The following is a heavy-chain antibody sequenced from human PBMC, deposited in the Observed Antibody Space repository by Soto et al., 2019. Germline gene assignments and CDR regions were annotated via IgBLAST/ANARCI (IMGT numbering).Heavy chain of an antibody. D-gene: IGHD2-21*02. J-gene: IGHJ6*02. V-gene: IGHV4-59*01. Sequence: SLTCTVSGGSISSYYWSWIRQPPGKGLEWTGYMYNTGSTVYNPSFKSRVTISVDTSKNQFSLKLNSVTAADTAVYYCARDLWGYCGTDCYPLDVWGQGTTVTVSS. CDR1: GGSISSYY. CDR2: MYNTGST. CDR3: ARDLWGYCGTDCYPLDV.